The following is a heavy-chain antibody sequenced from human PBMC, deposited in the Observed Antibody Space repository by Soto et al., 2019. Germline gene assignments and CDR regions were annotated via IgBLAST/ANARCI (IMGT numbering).Heavy chain of an antibody. CDR1: GYTFTSYG. CDR2: ISAYNGNT. J-gene: IGHJ6*02. Sequence: ASVKVSCKASGYTFTSYGISWVRQAPGQGLEWMGWISAYNGNTNYAQKLQGRVTMTTDTSTSTAYMEPRSLRSDDTAVYYCARDRFYFRLTPYSSYYGMDLWGQGTTVTVSS. CDR3: ARDRFYFRLTPYSSYYGMDL. V-gene: IGHV1-18*04. D-gene: IGHD3-9*01.